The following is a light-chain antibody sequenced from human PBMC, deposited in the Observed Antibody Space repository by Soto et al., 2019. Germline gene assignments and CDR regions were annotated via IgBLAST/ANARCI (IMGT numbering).Light chain of an antibody. J-gene: IGKJ1*01. CDR2: EVS. CDR3: LQSIQLPWT. CDR1: QSLLHSDGKTY. V-gene: IGKV2D-29*01. Sequence: DIVMTQTPLSLSVTPGQPASISCKSSQSLLHSDGKTYLYWYLQKPGQPPQLLIYEVSNRFTGGPVRFIGGGSGTDFPLKISRVEAEDVVFYYCLQSIQLPWTFGQGTKVEIK.